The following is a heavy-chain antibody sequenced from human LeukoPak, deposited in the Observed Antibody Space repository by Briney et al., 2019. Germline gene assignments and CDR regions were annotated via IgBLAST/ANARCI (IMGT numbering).Heavy chain of an antibody. Sequence: GGSLRLSCAPSGFTFSSATMMWVGQAPGKGVEVVSGVSPSGGTGTYADSVKGRFTISRDNSKNTLYLQMNSLRVEDTAVYYCAKDPNWDRGSWGQGTLVTVSS. D-gene: IGHD7-27*01. CDR2: VSPSGGTG. J-gene: IGHJ5*02. CDR1: GFTFSSAT. V-gene: IGHV3-23*01. CDR3: AKDPNWDRGS.